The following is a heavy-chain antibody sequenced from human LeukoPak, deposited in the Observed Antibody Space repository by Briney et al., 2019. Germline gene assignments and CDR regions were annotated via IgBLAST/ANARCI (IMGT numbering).Heavy chain of an antibody. V-gene: IGHV1-69*04. CDR1: GGTFSSYA. Sequence: SVEVSCKASGGTFSSYAISWVRQAPGQGLEWMGRIIPIFGIANYAQKFQGRVTITADKSTSTAYMELSSLRSEDTAVYYCARAIVVVPAAIPYYGMDVWGQGTTVTVSS. CDR3: ARAIVVVPAAIPYYGMDV. CDR2: IIPIFGIA. J-gene: IGHJ6*02. D-gene: IGHD2-2*01.